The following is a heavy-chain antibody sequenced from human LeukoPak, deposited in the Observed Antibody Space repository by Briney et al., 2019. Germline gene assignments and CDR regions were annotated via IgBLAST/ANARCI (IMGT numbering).Heavy chain of an antibody. CDR3: ARGGGSYPL. CDR1: GGSLSGYY. CDR2: INHSGST. J-gene: IGHJ3*01. V-gene: IGHV4-34*01. Sequence: SETLSLTCAVYGGSLSGYYWSWIRQPPGKGLEWIGEINHSGSTNYNPSLKSRVTISVDTSKNQFSLKLSSVTAADTAVYYCARGGGSYPLWGQGTMVTVSS. D-gene: IGHD1-26*01.